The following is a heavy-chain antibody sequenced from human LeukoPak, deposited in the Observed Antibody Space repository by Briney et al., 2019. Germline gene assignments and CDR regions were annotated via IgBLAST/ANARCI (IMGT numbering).Heavy chain of an antibody. CDR2: INAGNGNT. CDR1: GYTFTDNY. Sequence: GASVKVSCKASGYTFTDNYIHWVRRAPGQGLEWMGWINAGNGNTKYSQEFQGRVTITRDTSASTAYMELSSLRSEDMAVYYCARGRITEFDYWGQGTLVTVSS. CDR3: ARGRITEFDY. D-gene: IGHD1-14*01. V-gene: IGHV1-3*03. J-gene: IGHJ4*02.